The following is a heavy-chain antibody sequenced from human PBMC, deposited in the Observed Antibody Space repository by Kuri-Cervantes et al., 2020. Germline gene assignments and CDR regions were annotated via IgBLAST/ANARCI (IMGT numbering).Heavy chain of an antibody. V-gene: IGHV4-30-2*01. D-gene: IGHD2-8*02. CDR2: IYHSGST. J-gene: IGHJ4*02. CDR3: ARGSEGGGVGSD. CDR1: GGSISSGGYS. Sequence: LRLSCAVSGGSISSGGYSWSWIRQPPGKGLEWIGYIYHSGSTYYNPSLKSRVTISVDRSKNQFSLKLSSVTAADTAVYYCARGSEGGGVGSDWGQGTLVTVSS.